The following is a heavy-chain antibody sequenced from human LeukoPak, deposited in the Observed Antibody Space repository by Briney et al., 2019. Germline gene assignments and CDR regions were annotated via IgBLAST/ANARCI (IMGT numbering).Heavy chain of an antibody. CDR2: ISDSGRRT. D-gene: IGHD3-10*01. J-gene: IGHJ4*02. CDR1: GITLSNYG. V-gene: IGHV3-23*01. CDR3: AKRGVVIRVILVGFHKEAYYFDS. Sequence: GGSLRLSCAVSGITLSNYGMSWVRQAPGKGLEWVAGISDSGRRTKYADSVRGRFTISRDNPKNTLYLQMNSLRAEDTAVYFCAKRGVVIRVILVGFHKEAYYFDSWGQGALVTVSS.